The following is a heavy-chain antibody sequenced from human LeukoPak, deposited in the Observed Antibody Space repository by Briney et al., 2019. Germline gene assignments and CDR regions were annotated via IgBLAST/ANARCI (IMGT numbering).Heavy chain of an antibody. V-gene: IGHV3-33*01. Sequence: GGSLRLSCAASGFTFSSYGMHWVRQAPGKGLEWVAVLWYDVSNKYYADSVKGRFTISRDNSKNTLYLQMNSLRAEDTAVYYCARDRGYCSSTSCSVIRYFDYWGQGTLVTVSS. CDR2: LWYDVSNK. CDR1: GFTFSSYG. J-gene: IGHJ4*02. D-gene: IGHD2-2*01. CDR3: ARDRGYCSSTSCSVIRYFDY.